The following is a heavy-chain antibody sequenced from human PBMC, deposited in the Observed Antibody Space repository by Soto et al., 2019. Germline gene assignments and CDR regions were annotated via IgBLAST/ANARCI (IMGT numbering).Heavy chain of an antibody. Sequence: PGGSLRLSCAASGFTFSNHWMSWVRQAPGKGLEWVANIKQDGSERYYVDSVKGRFTISTDNAKNSVYLQMNSLRAEDTAVYYCAREGRGYCSSTTCPGIWGQGTLVTVSS. CDR1: GFTFSNHW. D-gene: IGHD2-2*01. CDR2: IKQDGSER. J-gene: IGHJ4*02. CDR3: AREGRGYCSSTTCPGI. V-gene: IGHV3-7*01.